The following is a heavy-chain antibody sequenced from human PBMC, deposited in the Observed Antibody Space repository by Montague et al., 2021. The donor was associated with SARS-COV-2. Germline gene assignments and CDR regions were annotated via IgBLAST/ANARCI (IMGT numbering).Heavy chain of an antibody. V-gene: IGHV1-2*02. D-gene: IGHD3-22*01. J-gene: IGHJ6*02. CDR1: GYTFTGYY. Sequence: SVKVSCKASGYTFTGYYMHWVRQAPGHGLEWMGWINPNSGGTNYAQKFQGRVTMTRDTSISTAYMELGGLRSDDTAVYYCSRSSYYYDSSGYYGMDAWGQGATVTVSS. CDR2: INPNSGGT. CDR3: SRSSYYYDSSGYYGMDA.